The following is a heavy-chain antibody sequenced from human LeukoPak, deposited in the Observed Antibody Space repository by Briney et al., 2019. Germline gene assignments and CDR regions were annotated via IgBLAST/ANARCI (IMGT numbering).Heavy chain of an antibody. D-gene: IGHD1-26*01. CDR1: GFTFSNYA. V-gene: IGHV3-23*01. CDR3: ARDSGSYYAFDY. CDR2: ISGSGGTT. J-gene: IGHJ4*02. Sequence: GGSLRLSCAASGFTFSNYAMSWVRQAPGKGLEWVSGISGSGGTTYYADSVKGRFTISRDNAKNSLYLQMNSLRAEDTAVYYCARDSGSYYAFDYWGQGTLVTVSS.